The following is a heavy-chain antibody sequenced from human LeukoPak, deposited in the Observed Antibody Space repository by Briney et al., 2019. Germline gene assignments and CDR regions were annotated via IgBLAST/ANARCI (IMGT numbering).Heavy chain of an antibody. CDR2: ISGSGDNT. J-gene: IGHJ4*02. D-gene: IGHD3-10*01. CDR3: AKFTPSSGSGSHFDY. CDR1: GFTFSSHG. V-gene: IGHV3-23*01. Sequence: PGGSLRLSCAASGFTFSSHGMSWVRQAPGKGLEWVSTISGSGDNTYYADSVKGRFTISRDNSKNTLYLQMNSLRAEDTAVYYCAKFTPSSGSGSHFDYWGQGTLVTVSS.